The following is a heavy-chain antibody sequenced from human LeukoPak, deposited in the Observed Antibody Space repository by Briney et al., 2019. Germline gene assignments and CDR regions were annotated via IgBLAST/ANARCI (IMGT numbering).Heavy chain of an antibody. CDR2: INPNSGGT. CDR3: ARVYDFDDYYYGMDV. D-gene: IGHD3-3*01. CDR1: GYTFTGYY. V-gene: IGHV1-2*02. Sequence: ASVNVSCKASGYTFTGYYMHWVRQAPGQGLEWMGWINPNSGGTNYAQKFQGRVTMTRDTSISTAYMELSRLRSDDTAVYYCARVYDFDDYYYGMDVWGQGTTVTVSS. J-gene: IGHJ6*02.